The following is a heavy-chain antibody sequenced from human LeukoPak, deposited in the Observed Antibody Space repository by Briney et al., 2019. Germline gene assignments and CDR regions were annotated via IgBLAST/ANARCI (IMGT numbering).Heavy chain of an antibody. J-gene: IGHJ4*02. Sequence: GGSLRLSCAASGFTFSNYGMNWVRQAPGKGLEGVSYISSGSSTIYYADSVKGRFTISRDNAKNLLYLQMNSLRAEDTAVYYCARAYYDSSGDYWGQGTLVTVSS. CDR1: GFTFSNYG. V-gene: IGHV3-48*01. CDR2: ISSGSSTI. D-gene: IGHD3-22*01. CDR3: ARAYYDSSGDY.